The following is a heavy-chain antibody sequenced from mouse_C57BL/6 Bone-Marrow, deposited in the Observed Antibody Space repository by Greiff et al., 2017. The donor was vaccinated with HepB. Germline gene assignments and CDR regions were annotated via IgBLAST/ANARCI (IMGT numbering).Heavy chain of an antibody. CDR3: TDPSWFAY. CDR2: IRLKSDNYAT. CDR1: GFTFSNYW. J-gene: IGHJ3*01. Sequence: EVKLMESGGGLVQPGGSMILSCVASGFTFSNYWMNWVRQSPEKGLEWVAQIRLKSDNYATLYAESVKGRFTISRDDSKTSVYLQMNNLRAEDTVIYYCTDPSWFAYWGQGTLVTVSA. V-gene: IGHV6-3*01.